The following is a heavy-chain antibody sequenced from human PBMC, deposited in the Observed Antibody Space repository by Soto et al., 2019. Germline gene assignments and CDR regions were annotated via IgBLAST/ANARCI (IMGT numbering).Heavy chain of an antibody. CDR3: ARAAGYYGSGSYYNPIDY. D-gene: IGHD3-10*01. Sequence: ASVNVSCKASGYTFTIYAISWVRQAPGQGLEWMGWISAYNGNTNYAQKLQGRVTMTTDTSTSTAYMELRSLRSDDTAVYYCARAAGYYGSGSYYNPIDYLGQGTLVTVSS. CDR2: ISAYNGNT. J-gene: IGHJ4*02. CDR1: GYTFTIYA. V-gene: IGHV1-18*04.